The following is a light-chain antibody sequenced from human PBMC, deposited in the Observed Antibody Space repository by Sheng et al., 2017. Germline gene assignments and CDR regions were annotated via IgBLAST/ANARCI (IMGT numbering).Light chain of an antibody. CDR2: AAS. V-gene: IGKV3-15*01. CDR3: QQYDNWPLT. CDR1: RSVSNN. J-gene: IGKJ5*01. Sequence: ENVLTQSPDTLSLSPGERATLSCRASRSVSNNYLVWYQQKPGQAPRLLIYAASTRATGFPARFSGSGSGTEFTLTISSLQSEDFAVYSCQQYDNWPLTFGQGIRLQIK.